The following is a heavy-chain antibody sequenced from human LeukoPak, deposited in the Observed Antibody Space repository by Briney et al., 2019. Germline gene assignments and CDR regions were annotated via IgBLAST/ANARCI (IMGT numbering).Heavy chain of an antibody. Sequence: SQTLSLTCTVSGGSISSGGYYWSWIRQHPGKGLEWIGYIYYSGSTYYNPSLKSRVTISVDTSKNQFSLKLSSVTAADTAVYYCASLHYDILTALDYWGQGTLVTVSS. J-gene: IGHJ4*02. CDR1: GGSISSGGYY. V-gene: IGHV4-31*03. D-gene: IGHD3-9*01. CDR3: ASLHYDILTALDY. CDR2: IYYSGST.